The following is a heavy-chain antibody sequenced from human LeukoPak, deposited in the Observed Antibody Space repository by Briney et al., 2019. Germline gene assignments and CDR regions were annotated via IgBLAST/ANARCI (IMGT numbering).Heavy chain of an antibody. CDR1: GFTFSSYS. J-gene: IGHJ3*02. CDR2: ISSSSSYV. Sequence: GGSLRLSCAASGFTFSSYSMNWVRQAPGKGLEWVSSISSSSSYVYYADSVKGRFTISRDNAKNSLYLQMNSPRAEDTAVYYCARDLPITIPDAFDIWGQGTMVTVSS. D-gene: IGHD3-3*01. V-gene: IGHV3-21*01. CDR3: ARDLPITIPDAFDI.